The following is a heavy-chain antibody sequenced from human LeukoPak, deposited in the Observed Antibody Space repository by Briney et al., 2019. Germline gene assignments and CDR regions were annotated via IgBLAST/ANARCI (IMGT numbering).Heavy chain of an antibody. D-gene: IGHD3-10*01. CDR1: GFTLDDYA. Sequence: GGSLRLSCAASGFTLDDYAMHWVRQAPGKGLEWVSGISWNSGSIGYADSVKGGFTVSRDNAKSSLYLQMNSLRAEDTAVYCCARASITMGRGELIYYFDYWGQGTLVTVSS. CDR2: ISWNSGSI. J-gene: IGHJ4*02. V-gene: IGHV3-9*01. CDR3: ARASITMGRGELIYYFDY.